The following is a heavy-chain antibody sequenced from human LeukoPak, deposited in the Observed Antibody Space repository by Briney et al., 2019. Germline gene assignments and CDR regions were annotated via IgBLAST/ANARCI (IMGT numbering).Heavy chain of an antibody. CDR2: ISSSGSTI. J-gene: IGHJ6*02. Sequence: PGGSLRLSCAASGFTFSSYSMNWVRQAPGKGLEWVSYISSSGSTIYYADSVKGRFTISRDNAKNSLYLQVNSLRAEDTAVYYCARDLRLDYPHYYYYGTDVWGQGTTVTVSS. CDR3: ARDLRLDYPHYYYYGTDV. CDR1: GFTFSSYS. D-gene: IGHD4-11*01. V-gene: IGHV3-48*04.